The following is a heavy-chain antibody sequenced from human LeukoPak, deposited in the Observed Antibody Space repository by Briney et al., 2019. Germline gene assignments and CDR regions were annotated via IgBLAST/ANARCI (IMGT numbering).Heavy chain of an antibody. V-gene: IGHV1-3*01. Sequence: ASVKVSCKASGYTFTSYAMHWVRQAPGQRLERMGWINAGNGNTKYSQKFQGRVTITRDTSASTAYMELSSLRSEDTAVYYCARFDYGDYVGGFDYWGQGTLVTVSS. CDR3: ARFDYGDYVGGFDY. CDR2: INAGNGNT. D-gene: IGHD4-17*01. CDR1: GYTFTSYA. J-gene: IGHJ4*02.